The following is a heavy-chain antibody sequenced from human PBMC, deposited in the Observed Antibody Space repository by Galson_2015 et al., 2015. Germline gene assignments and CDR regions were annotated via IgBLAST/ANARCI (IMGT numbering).Heavy chain of an antibody. CDR3: ARGASGSTVTPNYFDY. D-gene: IGHD4-17*01. Sequence: NSGGTNYAQKFQGWVTMTRDTSISTAYMELSRLRSDDTAVYYCARGASGSTVTPNYFDYWGQGTLVTVSS. CDR2: NSGGT. J-gene: IGHJ4*02. V-gene: IGHV1-2*04.